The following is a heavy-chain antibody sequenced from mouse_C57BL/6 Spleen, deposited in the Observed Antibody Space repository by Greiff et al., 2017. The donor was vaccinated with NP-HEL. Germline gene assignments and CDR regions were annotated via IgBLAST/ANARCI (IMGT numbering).Heavy chain of an antibody. J-gene: IGHJ2*01. CDR1: GYTFTSYW. CDR2: IDPSDSET. V-gene: IGHV1-52*01. CDR3: AREGWLLDY. D-gene: IGHD2-3*01. Sequence: QVQLQQPGAELVRPGSSVKLSCKASGYTFTSYWMHWVKQRPIQGLEWIGNIDPSDSETHYNQKFKDKATLTVDKSSSTAYVQLSSLTSEDSAVYYCAREGWLLDYWGQGTTLTVSS.